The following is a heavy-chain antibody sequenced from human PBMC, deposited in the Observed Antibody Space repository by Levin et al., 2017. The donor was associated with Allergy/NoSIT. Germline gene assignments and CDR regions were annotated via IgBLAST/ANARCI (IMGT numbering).Heavy chain of an antibody. CDR3: AKDQGSVYDFWSGDEIFDY. Sequence: AGGSLRLSCAASGFTFDSYAMSWVRQAPGKGLEWLSAISGSGGSTYYADSVRGRFTISRDNSKNTLYLQMNSLRAEDTAVYYCAKDQGSVYDFWSGDEIFDYWGQGTLVTVSS. D-gene: IGHD3-3*01. CDR2: ISGSGGST. J-gene: IGHJ4*02. V-gene: IGHV3-23*01. CDR1: GFTFDSYA.